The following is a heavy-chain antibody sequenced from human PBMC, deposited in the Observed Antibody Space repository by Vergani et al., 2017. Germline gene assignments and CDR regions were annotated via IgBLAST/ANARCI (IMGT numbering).Heavy chain of an antibody. CDR3: ARDGAGLLWFGEFNYYFDH. D-gene: IGHD3-10*01. J-gene: IGHJ4*02. Sequence: QVQLVESGGGVVQPGRSLRLSCAASGFTFSSYGMHWVRQAPGKGLEWVAVIWYDGTNKYYADSVQGRFTISRDNSKNTLYLQMNSLRAEDTAVYYCARDGAGLLWFGEFNYYFDHWGQGTLVTVSS. CDR1: GFTFSSYG. CDR2: IWYDGTNK. V-gene: IGHV3-33*01.